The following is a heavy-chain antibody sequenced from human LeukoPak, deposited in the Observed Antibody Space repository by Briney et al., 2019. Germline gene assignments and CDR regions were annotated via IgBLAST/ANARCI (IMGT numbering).Heavy chain of an antibody. Sequence: PSETLSLTCTVSGGSISSHYWSWIRQPPGKGLEWIGYIYYSGSTNYNPSLKSRVTISVDTSKNQFSLKLSSVTAADTAVYYCARDRDPYYYMDVWGKGTTVTVSS. CDR2: IYYSGST. CDR1: GGSISSHY. D-gene: IGHD3-10*01. J-gene: IGHJ6*03. CDR3: ARDRDPYYYMDV. V-gene: IGHV4-59*11.